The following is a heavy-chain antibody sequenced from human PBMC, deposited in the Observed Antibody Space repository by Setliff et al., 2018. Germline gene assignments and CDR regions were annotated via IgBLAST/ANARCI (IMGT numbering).Heavy chain of an antibody. V-gene: IGHV1-69*05. CDR1: GGTFRSYG. CDR2: TIPSFGST. CDR3: AREGVDTRSSTDYRYHMDV. J-gene: IGHJ6*03. D-gene: IGHD5-18*01. Sequence: SVKVSCKASGGTFRSYGISWVRQAPGQGLEWMGGTIPSFGSTNYAQKFQDRVTIITDESTSTAYMELSSLRTEDTAVYYCAREGVDTRSSTDYRYHMDVWGKGTTVTVSS.